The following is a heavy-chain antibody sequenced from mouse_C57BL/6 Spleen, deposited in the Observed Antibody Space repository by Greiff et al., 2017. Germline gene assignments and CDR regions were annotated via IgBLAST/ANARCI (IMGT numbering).Heavy chain of an antibody. J-gene: IGHJ4*01. Sequence: QVQLKQPGAELVKPGASVKMSCKASGYTFTSYWITWVKQRPGQGLEWIGDIYPGSGSTNYTEKFKSKATLTVDTSSSTAYMQLSSLTSEDSAVYYCARYAIYYDYDGDYAMDYWGQGTSVTVSS. CDR1: GYTFTSYW. CDR2: IYPGSGST. D-gene: IGHD2-4*01. CDR3: ARYAIYYDYDGDYAMDY. V-gene: IGHV1-55*01.